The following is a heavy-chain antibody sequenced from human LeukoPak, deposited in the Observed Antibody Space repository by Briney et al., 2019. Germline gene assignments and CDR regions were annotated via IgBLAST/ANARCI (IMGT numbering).Heavy chain of an antibody. Sequence: SETLSLTCTVSGGSISSYYWSWIRQPPGKGLEWIGYIYYNGSTNYNPSLKSRVTISVDTSKNQFSLKLSSVTAADTAVYYCARVMVRGVLGYFDYWGQGTLVTVSS. J-gene: IGHJ4*02. CDR1: GGSISSYY. V-gene: IGHV4-59*12. D-gene: IGHD3-10*01. CDR2: IYYNGST. CDR3: ARVMVRGVLGYFDY.